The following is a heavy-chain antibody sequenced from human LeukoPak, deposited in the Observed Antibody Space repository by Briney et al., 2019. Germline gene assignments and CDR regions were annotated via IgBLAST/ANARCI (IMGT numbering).Heavy chain of an antibody. CDR2: MNPNSGNT. CDR3: ARDGVVVAASAASYNWFDP. J-gene: IGHJ5*02. V-gene: IGHV1-8*01. CDR1: GYTFTSYD. D-gene: IGHD2-15*01. Sequence: ASVKVSCKASGYTFTSYDINWVRQATGQGLEWMGWMNPNSGNTGYAQKFQGRVTMTRNTSISTAYMELSSLRSEDTAVYYCARDGVVVAASAASYNWFDPWGQETLVTVSS.